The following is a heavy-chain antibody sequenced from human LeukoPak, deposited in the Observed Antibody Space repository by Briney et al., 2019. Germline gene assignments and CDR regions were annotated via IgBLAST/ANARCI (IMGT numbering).Heavy chain of an antibody. Sequence: ASVKVSCKASGYTFTSYDINWVRQATGQGLEWMGWINPNSGGTNYAQKFQGRVTMTRDTSISTAYMELSRLRSDDTAVYYCARPNYYGSGSYYQNWFDPWGQGTLVTVSS. J-gene: IGHJ5*02. CDR3: ARPNYYGSGSYYQNWFDP. CDR1: GYTFTSYD. D-gene: IGHD3-10*01. V-gene: IGHV1-2*02. CDR2: INPNSGGT.